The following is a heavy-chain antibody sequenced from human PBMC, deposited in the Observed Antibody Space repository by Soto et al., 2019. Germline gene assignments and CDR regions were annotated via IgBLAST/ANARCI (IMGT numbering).Heavy chain of an antibody. V-gene: IGHV4-30-4*01. J-gene: IGHJ4*02. CDR2: IYYTGRT. Sequence: PSETLTLTCSVSGGSINNYEYYWTWIGQRPGEGLEWIGHIYYTGRTSYNPSLKSRATISLDTSKNQFSRKVNSVSAEGTAVYYCARDRSNSSDFFGSWGQGTLATVSS. CDR1: GGSINNYEYY. CDR3: ARDRSNSSDFFGS. D-gene: IGHD1-1*01.